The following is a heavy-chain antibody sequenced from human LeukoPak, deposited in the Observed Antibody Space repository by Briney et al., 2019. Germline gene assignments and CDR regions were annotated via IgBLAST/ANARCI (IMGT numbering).Heavy chain of an antibody. CDR2: IRKKANSYST. V-gene: IGHV3-72*01. CDR3: ARTFLSGDGYKVGYFDY. CDR1: GFTFSDHY. Sequence: GGPLRLSCAASGFTFSDHYMDWARQAPGKGLEWVGRIRKKANSYSTEYSASVKGRFTISRDDSKNSLYLQMNSLKAEDTAVYYCARTFLSGDGYKVGYFDYWGQGTLVTVSS. J-gene: IGHJ4*02. D-gene: IGHD5-24*01.